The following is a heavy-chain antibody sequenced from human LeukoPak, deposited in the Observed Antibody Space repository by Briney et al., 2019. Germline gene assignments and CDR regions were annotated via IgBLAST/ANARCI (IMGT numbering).Heavy chain of an antibody. V-gene: IGHV1-18*01. D-gene: IGHD3-9*01. CDR1: TSYG. Sequence: TSYGISWVRQXPGQGLEWVGWISAYNGNTNYAQKLEGRVTMTTDTSTSTAYMELRSLRSDDTAVYYCARISAGYDNEIDYWGQGTLVTVSS. J-gene: IGHJ4*02. CDR2: ISAYNGNT. CDR3: ARISAGYDNEIDY.